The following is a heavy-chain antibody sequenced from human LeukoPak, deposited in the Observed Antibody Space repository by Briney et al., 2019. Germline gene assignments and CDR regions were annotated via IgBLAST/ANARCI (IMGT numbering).Heavy chain of an antibody. CDR3: ARQYYYGSGSQKTYYFDY. D-gene: IGHD3-10*01. CDR2: IYPGDSDT. V-gene: IGHV5-51*01. Sequence: GESLKISCKGSGYSFTSYWIGWVRQMPGKGLEWMGIIYPGDSDTRYSPSFQGQVTISADKSISTAYLQWSSLKASDTAMYYCARQYYYGSGSQKTYYFDYWGQGTLVTVSS. CDR1: GYSFTSYW. J-gene: IGHJ4*02.